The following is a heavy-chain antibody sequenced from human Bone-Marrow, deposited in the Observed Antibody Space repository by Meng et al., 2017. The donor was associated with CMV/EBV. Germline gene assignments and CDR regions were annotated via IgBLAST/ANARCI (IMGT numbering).Heavy chain of an antibody. Sequence: GESLKISCAASGFTFSSYWMIWVRQAPGKGLEWVANINHSGSKKYYVDSVKGRFTISRDNAKNSLYLQMNSLRAEDTAVYYCVRGTYYYDGSGGYSYWGQGTLVTVSS. CDR3: VRGTYYYDGSGGYSY. D-gene: IGHD3-22*01. CDR2: INHSGSKK. J-gene: IGHJ4*02. V-gene: IGHV3-7*04. CDR1: GFTFSSYW.